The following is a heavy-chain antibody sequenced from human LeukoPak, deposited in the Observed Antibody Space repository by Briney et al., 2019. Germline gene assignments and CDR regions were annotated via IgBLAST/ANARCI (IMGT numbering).Heavy chain of an antibody. CDR2: ISGSGGST. Sequence: GGSLRLSCAASGFTFSSYGMSWVRQAPGKGLEWVSAISGSGGSTYYADSVKGRFTISRDNSKNTLYLQMNSLRAEDTAVYYCARDGYYYDSSGYYSPPFDYWGQGTLVTVSS. D-gene: IGHD3-22*01. V-gene: IGHV3-23*01. CDR3: ARDGYYYDSSGYYSPPFDY. CDR1: GFTFSSYG. J-gene: IGHJ4*02.